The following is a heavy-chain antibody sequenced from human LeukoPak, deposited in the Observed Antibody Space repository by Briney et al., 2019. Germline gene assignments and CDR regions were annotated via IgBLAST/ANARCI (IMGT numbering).Heavy chain of an antibody. D-gene: IGHD1-7*01. J-gene: IGHJ4*02. CDR1: GGSFSGYY. Sequence: SETLSLTCAVYGGSFSGYYWSWIRQPPGKGLEWIGEINHSGSTNYNPSLKSRVTISVDTSKNQFSLKLSSVTAADTAVYYCAVVITGTTLGAYWGQGTLVTVSS. V-gene: IGHV4-34*01. CDR2: INHSGST. CDR3: AVVITGTTLGAY.